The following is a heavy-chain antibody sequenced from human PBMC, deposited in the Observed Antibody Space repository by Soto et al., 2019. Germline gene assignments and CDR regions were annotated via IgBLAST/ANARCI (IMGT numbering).Heavy chain of an antibody. CDR2: IYPGDSDT. CDR3: AKDGLRFLEWSLSHYYYGMDV. D-gene: IGHD3-3*01. CDR1: GYSLTSYW. V-gene: IGHV5-51*01. Sequence: GESLKISCTGSGYSLTSYWIGWVRQMPGKGLEWMGIIYPGDSDTRYSPSFQGQVTISADKSISTAYLQWSSLRAEDTAIYYCAKDGLRFLEWSLSHYYYGMDVWGQGTTVTVSS. J-gene: IGHJ6*02.